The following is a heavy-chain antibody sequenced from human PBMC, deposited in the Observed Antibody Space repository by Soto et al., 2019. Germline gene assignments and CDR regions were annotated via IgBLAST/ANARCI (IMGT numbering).Heavy chain of an antibody. J-gene: IGHJ5*02. Sequence: ASVKVSCKASGFSFTGYYIHWLRQAPGQGLEWMGWINAHSGGTEYAQKFQGRVTLTRDTSIAAAYLTLTSLTSDDTALYYCAKDSTRQLAYWLDPWGQGTQVTVSS. CDR3: AKDSTRQLAYWLDP. CDR2: INAHSGGT. CDR1: GFSFTGYY. V-gene: IGHV1-2*02. D-gene: IGHD6-6*01.